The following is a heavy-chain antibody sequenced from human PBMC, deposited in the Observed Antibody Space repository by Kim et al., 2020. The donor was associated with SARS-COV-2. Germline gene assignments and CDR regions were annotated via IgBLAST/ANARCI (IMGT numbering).Heavy chain of an antibody. V-gene: IGHV1-2*02. CDR1: GYTFTGYY. CDR3: ARRYYGSGSYEEEEYYFDY. CDR2: INPNSGGT. J-gene: IGHJ4*02. Sequence: ASVKVSCKASGYTFTGYYMHWVRQAPGQGLEWMGWINPNSGGTNYAQKFQGRVTMTRDTSISTAYMELSRLRSDDTAVYYCARRYYGSGSYEEEEYYFDYWGQGTLVTVSS. D-gene: IGHD3-10*01.